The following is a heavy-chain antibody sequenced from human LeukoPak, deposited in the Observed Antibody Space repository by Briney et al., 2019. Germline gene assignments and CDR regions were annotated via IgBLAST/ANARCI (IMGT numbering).Heavy chain of an antibody. V-gene: IGHV3-21*01. D-gene: IGHD3-9*01. CDR3: ARGEVRYFDCPLGS. CDR1: GFTFSIYS. CDR2: ISSSSSSI. Sequence: GGSLRLSCTASGFTFSIYSMNWVRQAPGKGLEWVSSISSSSSSIYYADSLKGQFTISRDNAKNSLYLQMNGLRAEDTAVYYCARGEVRYFDCPLGSWGQGTLVTVSS. J-gene: IGHJ4*02.